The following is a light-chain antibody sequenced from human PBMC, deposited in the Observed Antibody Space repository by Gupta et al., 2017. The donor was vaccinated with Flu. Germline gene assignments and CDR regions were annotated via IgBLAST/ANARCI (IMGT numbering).Light chain of an antibody. Sequence: QSITISCTGTSSDIGAYNYVAWYQQQPANALHLMIFEVNNRPSAVSDLVSRSKSGNTASLTSSGLQAEDESHYYCSSYSGSITLFGGGTKLTVL. CDR3: SSYSGSITL. CDR2: EVN. CDR1: SSDIGAYNY. J-gene: IGLJ2*01. V-gene: IGLV2-14*01.